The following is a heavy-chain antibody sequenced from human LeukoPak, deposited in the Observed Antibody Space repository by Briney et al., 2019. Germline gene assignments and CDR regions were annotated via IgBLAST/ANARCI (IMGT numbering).Heavy chain of an antibody. J-gene: IGHJ6*03. CDR1: GFTFSSYG. D-gene: IGHD3-9*01. CDR2: IRYDGSNK. V-gene: IGHV3-30*02. Sequence: GGSLRLSCAASGFTFSSYGMHWVRQAPGKGLEWVAFIRYDGSNKYYADSVKGRFTISRDNSKNTLYLQMNSLRAEDTAVYYCAKDSTGYYIYYYYYYMDVWGKGTTVTISS. CDR3: AKDSTGYYIYYYYYYMDV.